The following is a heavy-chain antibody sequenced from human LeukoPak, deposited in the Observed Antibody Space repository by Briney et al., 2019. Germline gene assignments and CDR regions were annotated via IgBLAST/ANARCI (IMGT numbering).Heavy chain of an antibody. J-gene: IGHJ3*02. D-gene: IGHD2-2*01. CDR3: AKLLLPASKGAFII. CDR2: INFSGTT. CDR1: GGSLSGSY. Sequence: SETLSLTCTVSGGSLSGSYWSWIRQSAGERPEYIGRINFSGTTNYNPSLRSRVTLSMDTSKNQVSLDLSAVTAADTAVYYCAKLLLPASKGAFIIWGLGTLVTVSS. V-gene: IGHV4-4*07.